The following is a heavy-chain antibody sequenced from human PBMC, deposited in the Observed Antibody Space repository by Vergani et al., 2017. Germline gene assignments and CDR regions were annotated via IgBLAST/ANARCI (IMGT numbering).Heavy chain of an antibody. Sequence: EVQLVESGGVVVQPGGSLRLSCAASGFTFDDYTMHWVRQAPGKGLEWVSLISWDGGSTYYADSVTGRFTIARDNSKNSLYLQMNRLGTEDTALYYCAKEAGGRSSGGNFIDYGGQGTLVTVSS. V-gene: IGHV3-43*01. CDR2: ISWDGGST. CDR3: AKEAGGRSSGGNFIDY. J-gene: IGHJ4*02. D-gene: IGHD6-6*01. CDR1: GFTFDDYT.